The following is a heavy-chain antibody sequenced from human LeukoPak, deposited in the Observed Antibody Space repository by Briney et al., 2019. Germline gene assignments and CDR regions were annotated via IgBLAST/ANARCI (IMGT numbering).Heavy chain of an antibody. CDR1: GVSISSYY. D-gene: IGHD5-18*01. CDR2: IYYTGST. CDR3: ARAGVYSYGHEDY. V-gene: IGHV4-59*01. Sequence: PSETLSLTCTVSGVSISSYYWSWIRQPPGKGLEWIGYIYYTGSTNYNPSLKSRVTISVDMSKNQFSLKLSSVTAADTAVYYCARAGVYSYGHEDYWGQGTLVTVSS. J-gene: IGHJ4*02.